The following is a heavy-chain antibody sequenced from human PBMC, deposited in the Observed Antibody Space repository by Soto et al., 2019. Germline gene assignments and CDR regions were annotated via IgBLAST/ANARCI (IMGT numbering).Heavy chain of an antibody. D-gene: IGHD3-22*01. CDR1: GGSFSGYY. CDR2: INHSGST. J-gene: IGHJ3*02. V-gene: IGHV4-34*01. CDR3: ARDYYDSSGYYKDDAFDI. Sequence: PSETLSLTCAVYGGSFSGYYWSWIRQPPGKGLEWIGEINHSGSTNYNPSLKSRVTISVDTSKNQFSLKLSSVTAADTAVYYCARDYYDSSGYYKDDAFDIWGQGTMVTVSS.